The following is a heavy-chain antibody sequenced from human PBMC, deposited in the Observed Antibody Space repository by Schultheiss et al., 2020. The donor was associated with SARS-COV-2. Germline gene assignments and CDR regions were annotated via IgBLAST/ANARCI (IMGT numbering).Heavy chain of an antibody. CDR3: ARANPLRGSSGWYGVDY. D-gene: IGHD6-19*01. J-gene: IGHJ4*02. V-gene: IGHV1-69*13. CDR2: IIPIFGTA. Sequence: SVKVSCKASGGTFSSYAISWVRQAPGQGLEWMGGIIPIFGTANYAQKFQGRVTITADESTSTAYMELSSLRSEDTAVYYCARANPLRGSSGWYGVDYWGQGTLVTVAS. CDR1: GGTFSSYA.